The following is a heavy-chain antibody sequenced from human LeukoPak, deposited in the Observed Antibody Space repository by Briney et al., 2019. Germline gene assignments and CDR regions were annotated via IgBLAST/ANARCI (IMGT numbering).Heavy chain of an antibody. V-gene: IGHV3-7*01. D-gene: IGHD2-21*02. CDR3: AKWGPYCVGDYCPALDS. Sequence: GGSLRLSCVASRFTFSNYWMSWVRQAPGKGLEWVANIIQDGSKKRYADSMKGRFTISRDNAKESLYLQLNSLRAEDTAVYYCAKWGPYCVGDYCPALDSWGPGTLVTVSS. CDR2: IIQDGSKK. CDR1: RFTFSNYW. J-gene: IGHJ4*02.